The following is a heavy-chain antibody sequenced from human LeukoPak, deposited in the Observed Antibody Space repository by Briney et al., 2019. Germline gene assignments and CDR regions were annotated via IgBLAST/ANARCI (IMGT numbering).Heavy chain of an antibody. CDR3: ASSRDGGPFIKPKYFDY. V-gene: IGHV3-21*01. D-gene: IGHD5-24*01. Sequence: GGSLRLSCAASGFTFSSYSMNWVRQAPGKGLEWVSSISSSSSYIYYADSVKGRFTISGDNAKNSLYLQMNSLRAEDTAVYYCASSRDGGPFIKPKYFDYWGQGTLVTVSS. CDR2: ISSSSSYI. CDR1: GFTFSSYS. J-gene: IGHJ4*02.